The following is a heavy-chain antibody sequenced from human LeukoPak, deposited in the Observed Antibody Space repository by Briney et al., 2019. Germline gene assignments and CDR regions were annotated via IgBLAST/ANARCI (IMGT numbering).Heavy chain of an antibody. CDR3: ARDLSRIAAAGKGAFDI. D-gene: IGHD6-13*01. CDR2: IIPIFGTA. J-gene: IGHJ3*02. Sequence: ASVKVSCKASGGTFSSYAISWVRQAPGQGLEWMGGIIPIFGTANYAQKFQGRVTITTDESTSTAYMELSSLRSEDTAVYYCARDLSRIAAAGKGAFDIWGQGTMVTVSS. V-gene: IGHV1-69*05. CDR1: GGTFSSYA.